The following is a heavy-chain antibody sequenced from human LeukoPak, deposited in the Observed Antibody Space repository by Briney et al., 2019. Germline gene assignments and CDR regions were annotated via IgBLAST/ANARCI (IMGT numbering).Heavy chain of an antibody. CDR2: ISVDGGAT. CDR1: GYTFSNYA. V-gene: IGHV3-23*01. CDR3: AKAPGNSPAGIYLFDP. J-gene: IGHJ5*02. Sequence: PGGSLRLSCAASGYTFSNYAMSWVRQAPGKGLEWVSYISVDGGATYYLDSVKGGFTLSRDNFKNTLYMQKSRLRAEETAVYYCAKAPGNSPAGIYLFDPWGQGTLVTVSS. D-gene: IGHD6-13*01.